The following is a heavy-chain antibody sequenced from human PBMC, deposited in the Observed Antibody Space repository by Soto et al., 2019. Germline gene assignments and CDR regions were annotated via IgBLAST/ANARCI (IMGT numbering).Heavy chain of an antibody. J-gene: IGHJ4*02. CDR2: ISYDGSNK. V-gene: IGHV3-30-3*01. Sequence: GSLRLSCAASGFTFSSYAMHWVRQAPGKGLEWVAVISYDGSNKYYADSVKGRFTISRDNSKNTLYLQMNSLRAEDTAVYYCARGRITMVRGVINPYYFDYWGQGTLVTVSS. CDR1: GFTFSSYA. CDR3: ARGRITMVRGVINPYYFDY. D-gene: IGHD3-10*01.